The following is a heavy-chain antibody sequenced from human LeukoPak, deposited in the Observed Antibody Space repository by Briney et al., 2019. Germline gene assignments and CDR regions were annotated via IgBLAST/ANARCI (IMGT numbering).Heavy chain of an antibody. Sequence: PSQTLSLTCTVSGGSISSGGYYWSWIRQPPGKGLEWIGYIYHSGSTYYNPSLKSRVTISVDRSKNQFSLKLSSVTAADTAVYYCARDNSSGWYMGAFDIWGQGTMVTVSS. D-gene: IGHD6-19*01. CDR1: GGSISSGGYY. CDR3: ARDNSSGWYMGAFDI. CDR2: IYHSGST. V-gene: IGHV4-30-2*01. J-gene: IGHJ3*02.